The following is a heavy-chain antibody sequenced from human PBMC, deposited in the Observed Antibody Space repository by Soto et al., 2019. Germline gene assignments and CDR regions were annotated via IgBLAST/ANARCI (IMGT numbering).Heavy chain of an antibody. J-gene: IGHJ6*02. CDR2: ISGSGGST. CDR3: AKDVGDPGLLWFGELGGYYYGMDV. CDR1: GFTFSSYA. V-gene: IGHV3-23*01. Sequence: EVQLLESGGGLVQPGGSLRLSCAASGFTFSSYAMSWVRQAPGKGLEWVSAISGSGGSTYYADSVKGRFTISRDNSKNTLYLQMNSRRAEDTAVYYCAKDVGDPGLLWFGELGGYYYGMDVWGQGTTVTVSS. D-gene: IGHD3-10*01.